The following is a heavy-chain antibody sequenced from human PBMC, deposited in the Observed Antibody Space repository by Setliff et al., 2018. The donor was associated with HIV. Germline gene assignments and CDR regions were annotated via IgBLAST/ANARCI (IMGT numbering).Heavy chain of an antibody. J-gene: IGHJ6*03. CDR1: GGSIDNYY. CDR2: IYSSGST. D-gene: IGHD5-18*01. CDR3: ARNRYSYGFINHYYHYMDV. V-gene: IGHV4-59*01. Sequence: PSETLSLTCTVSGGSIDNYYWSWVRQPPGKGLEWIGYIYSSGSTNYNPSLKSRVTISVDTSKRQFSLKLNSVTAADTAVYYCARNRYSYGFINHYYHYMDVWGKGTTVTVSS.